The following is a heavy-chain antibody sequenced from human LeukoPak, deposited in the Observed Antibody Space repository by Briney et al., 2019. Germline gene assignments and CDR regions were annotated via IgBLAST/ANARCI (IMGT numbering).Heavy chain of an antibody. CDR1: GFTFSSYA. CDR3: AREGGYGDYADY. D-gene: IGHD4-17*01. J-gene: IGHJ4*02. V-gene: IGHV3-30-3*01. CDR2: ISYDGSNK. Sequence: GGSLRLSCAASGFTFSSYAMHWVRQAPGKGLEWVAVISYDGSNKYYADSVKGRFTVSRDNSKNTLYLQMNSLRAEDTAVYYCAREGGYGDYADYWGQGTLVTVSS.